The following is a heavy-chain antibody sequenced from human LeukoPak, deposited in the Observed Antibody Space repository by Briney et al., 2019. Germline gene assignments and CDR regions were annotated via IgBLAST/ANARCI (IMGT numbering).Heavy chain of an antibody. CDR3: ARSDGYGLVGI. V-gene: IGHV4-39*07. D-gene: IGHD3-10*01. J-gene: IGHJ3*02. Sequence: SETLSLTCRVSGVSISSGSNYWGWIRQPPGKTLEWIGSIYSSGSTYYNSSLKSRIIILIDTAKNHFSLNLSSVTAADTAVYYCARSDGYGLVGIWGQGTMVTVSS. CDR1: GVSISSGSNY. CDR2: IYSSGST.